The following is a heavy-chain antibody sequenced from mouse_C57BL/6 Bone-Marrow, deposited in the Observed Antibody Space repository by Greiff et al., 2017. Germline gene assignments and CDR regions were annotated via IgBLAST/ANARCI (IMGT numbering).Heavy chain of an antibody. Sequence: VQLQQSGAELVKPGASVKISCKASGYAFSSYWMNWVKPRPGKGLEWIGQIYPGDGDTNYNGKFKGKATLTADKSSSTAYMQRSSLTSEDSAVYFCARDWDYFDYWGKGTTLTVSA. D-gene: IGHD4-1*01. CDR2: IYPGDGDT. J-gene: IGHJ2*01. CDR3: ARDWDYFDY. V-gene: IGHV1-80*01. CDR1: GYAFSSYW.